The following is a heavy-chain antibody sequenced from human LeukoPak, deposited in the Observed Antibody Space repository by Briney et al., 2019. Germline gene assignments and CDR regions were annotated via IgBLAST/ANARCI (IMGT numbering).Heavy chain of an antibody. CDR3: ARKAGYYDFWSGYLDY. CDR1: GFTFSSYA. D-gene: IGHD3-3*01. J-gene: IGHJ4*02. Sequence: GGSLRLSCAASGFTFSSYAMHWVRQAPGKGLEWVAVISYDGSNKYYADSVKGRFTISRDNSKNTLYLQMNSLRAEDTAVYYCARKAGYYDFWSGYLDYWGQGTLVTVSS. V-gene: IGHV3-30-3*01. CDR2: ISYDGSNK.